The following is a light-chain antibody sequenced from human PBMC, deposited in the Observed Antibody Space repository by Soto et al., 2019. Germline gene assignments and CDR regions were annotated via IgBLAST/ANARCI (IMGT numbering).Light chain of an antibody. J-gene: IGLJ3*02. V-gene: IGLV2-14*01. CDR2: EVT. CDR3: SSYTTAYTQV. CDR1: SNDVGYYNY. Sequence: LSQPASVSGSPGQSITISCTGPSNDVGYYNYVSWYQQHPGQAPKLMISEVTTRPSGVSDRFSGSKSGNTASLTISRLQAEDEAHYYCSSYTTAYTQVFGGGTKLTVL.